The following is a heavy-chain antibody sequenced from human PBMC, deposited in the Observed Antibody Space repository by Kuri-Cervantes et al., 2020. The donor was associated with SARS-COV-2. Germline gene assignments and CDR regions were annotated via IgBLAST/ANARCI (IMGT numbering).Heavy chain of an antibody. CDR2: INPNSGGT. D-gene: IGHD3-3*01. CDR3: ARGVTIFGVVSYYYYMDV. J-gene: IGHJ6*03. V-gene: IGHV1-2*02. CDR1: GYTFIGYH. Sequence: ASVKVSCKASGYTFIGYHIHWVRQAPGQGLEWMGWINPNSGGTNYAQKFQGRVTMTRDTSISTAYMELSRLRSDDTAVYYCARGVTIFGVVSYYYYMDVWGKGTTVTVSS.